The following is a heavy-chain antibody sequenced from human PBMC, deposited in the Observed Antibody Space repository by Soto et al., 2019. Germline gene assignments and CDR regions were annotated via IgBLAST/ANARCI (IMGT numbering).Heavy chain of an antibody. V-gene: IGHV3-33*08. CDR1: GFTFSYYG. CDR2: MHTGGNEK. Sequence: QVQLVESGGGVVQPGGSLRLSCAASGFTFSYYGFHWVRQAPGKGLEWVAVMHTGGNEKYYVDSVKGRFTVSRDDSRNMVYLEMSGLRAKDTAEYFCARDADTTGHYSHFDLWGRGALVAVS. D-gene: IGHD3-9*01. CDR3: ARDADTTGHYSHFDL. J-gene: IGHJ4*02.